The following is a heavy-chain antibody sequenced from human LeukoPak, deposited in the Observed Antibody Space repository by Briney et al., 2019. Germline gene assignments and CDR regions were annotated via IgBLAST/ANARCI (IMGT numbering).Heavy chain of an antibody. CDR3: ALPLRPSHSGYGA. Sequence: SVKVFCKASGGTFSSYAISWVRQAPGQGLECMGGISPIFGTANYAQKFQGRVTITADESTSTAYMELSSLRSEDTAVYYCALPLRPSHSGYGAWGQGTLVTVSS. J-gene: IGHJ5*02. CDR2: ISPIFGTA. V-gene: IGHV1-69*13. D-gene: IGHD5-12*01. CDR1: GGTFSSYA.